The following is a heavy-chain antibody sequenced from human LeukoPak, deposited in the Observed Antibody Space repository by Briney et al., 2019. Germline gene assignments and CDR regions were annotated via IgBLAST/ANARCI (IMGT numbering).Heavy chain of an antibody. Sequence: GGTLRLSCAASGFTFSSYGMSWVRQAPGKGLEWVSAISGSGDSTHYADSVKGRFTISRDNSKNTLFLQMNSLRADDTAVYYCAKGGIAVSSTSYYYYMDVWGKGTTVTISS. CDR2: ISGSGDST. CDR1: GFTFSSYG. D-gene: IGHD6-19*01. V-gene: IGHV3-23*01. CDR3: AKGGIAVSSTSYYYYMDV. J-gene: IGHJ6*03.